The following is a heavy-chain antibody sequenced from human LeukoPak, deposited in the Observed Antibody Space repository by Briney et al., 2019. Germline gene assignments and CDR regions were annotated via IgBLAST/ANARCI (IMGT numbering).Heavy chain of an antibody. CDR3: ANWGRYRFDD. J-gene: IGHJ4*02. D-gene: IGHD3-16*02. V-gene: IGHV4-30-4*08. CDR2: IYYNENT. Sequence: PSETLSLTCTVSGGSISSGDYYWSWIRQPPGKGLEWIGYIYYNENTYYNPSLKSRVIISVDTSKNQFSLRVNSVTAADTAVYYCANWGRYRFDDWGQGTLVTISS. CDR1: GGSISSGDYY.